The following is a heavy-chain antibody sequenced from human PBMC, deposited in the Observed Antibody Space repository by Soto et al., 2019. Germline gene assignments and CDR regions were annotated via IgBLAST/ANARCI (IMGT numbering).Heavy chain of an antibody. Sequence: QVQLQQWGAGLLKPSETLSLTCAVYGGSFSGYYWSWIRQPPGKGLEWIGEINHSGSTNYNPSLKSRVTISVDTSKNQFSLKLSSVTAADMAVYYCASGYCSSTSCQMGYYYYGMDVWGQGTTVTVSS. CDR2: INHSGST. D-gene: IGHD2-2*01. J-gene: IGHJ6*02. V-gene: IGHV4-34*01. CDR1: GGSFSGYY. CDR3: ASGYCSSTSCQMGYYYYGMDV.